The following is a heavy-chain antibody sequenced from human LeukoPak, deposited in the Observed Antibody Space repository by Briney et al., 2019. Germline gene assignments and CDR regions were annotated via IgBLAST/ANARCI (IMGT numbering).Heavy chain of an antibody. Sequence: ASVKVSCKASGYTFTGYYMHWVRQAPGQGLEWMGWISAYNGNTNYAQKLQGRVTMTTDASTSTAYMELRSLRSDDTAVYYCASHTTTYYYYYMDVWGKGTTVTVSS. V-gene: IGHV1-18*04. D-gene: IGHD1-1*01. CDR2: ISAYNGNT. J-gene: IGHJ6*03. CDR3: ASHTTTYYYYYMDV. CDR1: GYTFTGYY.